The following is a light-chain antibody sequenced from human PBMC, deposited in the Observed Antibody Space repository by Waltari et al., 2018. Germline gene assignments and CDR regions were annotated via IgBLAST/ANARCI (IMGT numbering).Light chain of an antibody. CDR2: EVS. CDR3: SSYTSSSTL. V-gene: IGLV2-14*01. CDR1: SSDVGGYTY. Sequence: QSALTQPASVSGSPGQSITISCTGTSSDVGGYTYVSWYQQHPGKAPKLMIYEVSNLPSGVSNRFSGSKSGNTASLTISGLQAEDEADYYCSSYTSSSTLFGGGTKLTVL. J-gene: IGLJ2*01.